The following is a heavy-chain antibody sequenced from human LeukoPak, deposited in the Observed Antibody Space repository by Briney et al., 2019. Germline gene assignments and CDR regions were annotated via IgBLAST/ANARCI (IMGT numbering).Heavy chain of an antibody. V-gene: IGHV3-21*01. CDR2: ISSSSSYI. CDR1: GFTFSSYS. D-gene: IGHD5-18*01. J-gene: IGHJ4*02. CDR3: ARDAYSYGYPPDY. Sequence: GGFLRLSCAASGFTFSSYSMNRVRQAPGKGLEWVSSISSSSSYICYADSVKGRFTISRDNAKNSLYLQMNSLRAEDTAVYYCARDAYSYGYPPDYWGQGTLVTVSS.